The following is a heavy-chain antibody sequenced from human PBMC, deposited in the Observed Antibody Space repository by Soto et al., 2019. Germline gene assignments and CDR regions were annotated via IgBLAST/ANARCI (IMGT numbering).Heavy chain of an antibody. CDR1: GFSFNMYA. CDR2: ISGTGSRT. J-gene: IGHJ1*01. Sequence: EVQLLESGGGLVQPGGSQRLSCSASGFSFNMYAMTWVRQAPGKGLEWVSFISGTGSRTEYADGVKGRFTISRENSKNTVYLQMNALRAEDTAVYYRAQMVMGVFRAEYFHHWGQGTLLTVSS. V-gene: IGHV3-23*01. D-gene: IGHD3-16*01. CDR3: AQMVMGVFRAEYFHH.